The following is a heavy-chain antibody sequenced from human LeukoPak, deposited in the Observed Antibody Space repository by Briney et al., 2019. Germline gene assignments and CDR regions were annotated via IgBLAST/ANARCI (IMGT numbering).Heavy chain of an antibody. CDR1: GFTFSSYS. Sequence: GSLRLSCAASGFTFSSYSMNWIRQPPGKGLEWIGSNYYSGGTYYNPSLKSRVTISVDTSKNQFSLNLSSVTAADTAVYYCARRHTVTVDYWGQGTLVTVSS. CDR3: ARRHTVTVDY. V-gene: IGHV4-39*01. J-gene: IGHJ4*02. CDR2: NYYSGGT. D-gene: IGHD4-11*01.